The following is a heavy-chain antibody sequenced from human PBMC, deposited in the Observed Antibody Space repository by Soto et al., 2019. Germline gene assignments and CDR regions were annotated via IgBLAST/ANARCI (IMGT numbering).Heavy chain of an antibody. CDR3: ARGYYDFWSGPGGFDP. J-gene: IGHJ5*02. D-gene: IGHD3-3*01. Sequence: PSETLSLTCTVSCGSISSYYWSWIRQPAGKGLEWIGRIYTSGSTNYNPSLKSRVTMSVDTSKNQFSLKLSSVTAADTAVYYCARGYYDFWSGPGGFDPWGQGTLVTVSS. CDR1: CGSISSYY. CDR2: IYTSGST. V-gene: IGHV4-4*07.